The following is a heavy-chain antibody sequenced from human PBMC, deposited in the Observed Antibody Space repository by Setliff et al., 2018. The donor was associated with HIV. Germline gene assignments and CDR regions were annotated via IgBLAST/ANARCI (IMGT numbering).Heavy chain of an antibody. D-gene: IGHD3-10*01. J-gene: IGHJ1*01. CDR1: GGPISGFY. V-gene: IGHV4-34*01. CDR3: ASFFWECSDNLCHRSFQF. CDR2: INHRGGV. Sequence: TSETLSLTCTVSGGPISGFYWNWIRQSPGKGLEWIGEINHRGGVNYNPSFNSRLTMSVDTSKNQFSLKLTSVTAADTAVYYCASFFWECSDNLCHRSFQFWDQGALVTVSS.